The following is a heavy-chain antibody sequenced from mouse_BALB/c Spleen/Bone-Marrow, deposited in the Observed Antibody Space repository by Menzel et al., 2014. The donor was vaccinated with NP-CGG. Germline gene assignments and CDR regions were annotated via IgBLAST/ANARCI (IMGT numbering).Heavy chain of an antibody. J-gene: IGHJ3*01. D-gene: IGHD3-3*01. Sequence: EVKLQESGGGLVQPGGSLKLSCAASGFDFSRYWMSWVRQAPGKGLEWIGEINPHSSTINYTPSLKDKFIISRDNAKNTLYLQMSKVRSEDTGLYYGARLGDRGWFAHWGQGTLVTVSS. V-gene: IGHV4-1*02. CDR3: ARLGDRGWFAH. CDR2: INPHSSTI. CDR1: GFDFSRYW.